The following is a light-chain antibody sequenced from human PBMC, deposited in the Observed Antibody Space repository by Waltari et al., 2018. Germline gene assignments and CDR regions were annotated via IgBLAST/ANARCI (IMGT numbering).Light chain of an antibody. V-gene: IGLV2-23*03. J-gene: IGLJ2*01. CDR2: EGV. Sequence: QTAPTQPASVSGSPGQSITISCAGATNNIGTYNLVSWYQQHPDKAPKLIIFEGVKRPSGVSNRFSGSKSGNTASLTISGLQTEDEADYYCCSYRGNSTFVFGGGTKLTVL. CDR1: TNNIGTYNL. CDR3: CSYRGNSTFV.